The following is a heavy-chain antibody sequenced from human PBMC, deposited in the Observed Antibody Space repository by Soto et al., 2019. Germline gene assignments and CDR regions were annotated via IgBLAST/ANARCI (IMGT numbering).Heavy chain of an antibody. J-gene: IGHJ4*02. CDR2: TYHSGGT. V-gene: IGHV4-4*02. CDR3: ARTIAAAGTGIDY. D-gene: IGHD6-13*01. Sequence: QVQLQESGPGLVKPSGTLSLTCAVSGGSISSSNWWSWVRQPPGKGLEWIGETYHSGGTNYNPSLKSRVTISVDKSKNQFSLKLSSVTAADTAMYYCARTIAAAGTGIDYWGQGTLVTVSS. CDR1: GGSISSSNW.